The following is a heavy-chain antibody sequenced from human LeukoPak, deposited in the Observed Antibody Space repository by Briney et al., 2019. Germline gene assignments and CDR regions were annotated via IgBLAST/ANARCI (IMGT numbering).Heavy chain of an antibody. Sequence: SETLSLTCAVYGGSFSGYYWSWIRQPPGKGLEWIGYIYYSGSTNYNPSLKSRVTISVDTSKNQFSLKLSSVTAADTAVYYCARASTVAGIDYWGQGTLVTVSS. CDR3: ARASTVAGIDY. CDR2: IYYSGST. V-gene: IGHV4-59*01. D-gene: IGHD6-19*01. J-gene: IGHJ4*02. CDR1: GGSFSGYY.